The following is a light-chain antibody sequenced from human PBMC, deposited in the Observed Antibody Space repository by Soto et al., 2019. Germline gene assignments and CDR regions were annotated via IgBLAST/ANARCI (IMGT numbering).Light chain of an antibody. CDR3: QQSYSFPFT. CDR1: QSISTY. V-gene: IGKV1-39*01. Sequence: DIQMTQSPSSLSASVGDRVTITCRASQSISTYLNWYQQKPGKAPKVLIYAASSLQSGVPLRFSVSVSGTDFTLTISSLQPEDFATYYCQQSYSFPFTFGQGTKLDIK. CDR2: AAS. J-gene: IGKJ2*01.